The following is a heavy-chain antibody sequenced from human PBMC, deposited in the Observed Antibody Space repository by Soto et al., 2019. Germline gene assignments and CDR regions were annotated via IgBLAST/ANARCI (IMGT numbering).Heavy chain of an antibody. D-gene: IGHD5-12*01. CDR1: GGSISSSSYY. CDR3: ARGGVATTPFDC. CDR2: IYYSGST. V-gene: IGHV4-39*01. J-gene: IGHJ4*02. Sequence: SETLSLTCTVSGGSISSSSYYWGWIRQPPGKGLEWIGSIYYSGSTYYNPSLKSRVTISVDTSKNQFSLKLSSVTAADTAVYYCARGGVATTPFDCWGQGTLVTVSS.